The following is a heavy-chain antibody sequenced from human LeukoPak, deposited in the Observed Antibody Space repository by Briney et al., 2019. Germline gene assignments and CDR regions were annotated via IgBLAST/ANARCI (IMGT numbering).Heavy chain of an antibody. Sequence: GGSLRLSCAASGFTFEPYWMFWVRQAPGKGLEWVARIDSDGSSTTYADSVKGRFTISRDNAKNTLHLHMNSLRAEDTAVYYCAMVSGSTTWYGWFDPWGQGTLVTVSS. D-gene: IGHD6-13*01. CDR2: IDSDGSST. CDR3: AMVSGSTTWYGWFDP. J-gene: IGHJ5*02. CDR1: GFTFEPYW. V-gene: IGHV3-74*03.